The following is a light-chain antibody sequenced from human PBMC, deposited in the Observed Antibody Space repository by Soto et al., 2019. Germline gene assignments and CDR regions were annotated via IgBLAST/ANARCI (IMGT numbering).Light chain of an antibody. J-gene: IGLJ1*01. Sequence: QSALTQPASVSGSPGQSITISCTGTSSDIGGYNYVSWHQQHPGRAPKLIIYEVSYRPSGSSNRFSGSKSGNTASLTISGLQAEDEADYYCISYTLNSIPYVFGTGTKVTVL. CDR1: SSDIGGYNY. V-gene: IGLV2-14*01. CDR2: EVS. CDR3: ISYTLNSIPYV.